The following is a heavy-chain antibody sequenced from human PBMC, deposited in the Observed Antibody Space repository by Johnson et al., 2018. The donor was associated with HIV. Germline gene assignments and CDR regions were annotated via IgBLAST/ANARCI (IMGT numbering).Heavy chain of an antibody. V-gene: IGHV3-30-3*01. CDR2: ISYDGSNE. CDR1: GFPFSSYA. D-gene: IGHD3-16*01. Sequence: QVQLVESGGGLVQPGRSLRLSCAASGFPFSSYALHWVRQAPGKGLDWVAIISYDGSNEYYADSVKGRFTISRDNAKNSLYLQMNSLRAEDTAVYYCARGRRWGWELRRDAFDVWGQGTMVTVSS. J-gene: IGHJ3*01. CDR3: ARGRRWGWELRRDAFDV.